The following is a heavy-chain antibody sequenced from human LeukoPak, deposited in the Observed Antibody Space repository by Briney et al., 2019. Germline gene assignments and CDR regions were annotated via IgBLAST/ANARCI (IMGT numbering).Heavy chain of an antibody. V-gene: IGHV3-30*19. CDR1: GFTFSNYG. D-gene: IGHD6-19*01. Sequence: GRSLRLSCAASGFTFSNYGMHWVRQAPGKGLEWVAVISYDGSNKYYADSVKGRFTISRDNSKNTLYLQMNSLRAEDTAVYYCARSIAVAGKLPYYFDYWGQGTLVTVSS. CDR2: ISYDGSNK. CDR3: ARSIAVAGKLPYYFDY. J-gene: IGHJ4*02.